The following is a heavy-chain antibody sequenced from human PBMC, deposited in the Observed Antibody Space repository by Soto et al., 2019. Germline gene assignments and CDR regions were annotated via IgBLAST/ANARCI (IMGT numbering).Heavy chain of an antibody. Sequence: PGEALKISCKGSGYSFTSYWIGWVRQMPGKGLEWMGIIYPGDSDTRYSPSFQGQVTISADKSISTAYLQWSSLKASDTAMYYCARSEKVLLTGFDPWGQGTLVTVSS. CDR2: IYPGDSDT. J-gene: IGHJ5*02. CDR1: GYSFTSYW. CDR3: ARSEKVLLTGFDP. V-gene: IGHV5-51*01.